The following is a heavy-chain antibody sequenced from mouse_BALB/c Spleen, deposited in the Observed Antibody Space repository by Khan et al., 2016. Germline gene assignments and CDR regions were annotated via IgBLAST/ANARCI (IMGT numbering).Heavy chain of an antibody. Sequence: QVQLQQSGADLVRPGSSVKISCKASGFAFSSYCMNWVKQRPGQGLEWIGQIYPGDGDTNYSGQFKGKATLTADYSSSTAFMQLSSLTSDDSAVYFCARGTALANWGQGTLVTVSA. V-gene: IGHV1-80*01. CDR2: IYPGDGDT. J-gene: IGHJ3*01. CDR1: GFAFSSYC. D-gene: IGHD3-1*01. CDR3: ARGTALAN.